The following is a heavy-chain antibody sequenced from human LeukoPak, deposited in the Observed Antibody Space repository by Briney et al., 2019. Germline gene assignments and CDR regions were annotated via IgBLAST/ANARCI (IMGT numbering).Heavy chain of an antibody. D-gene: IGHD1-26*01. V-gene: IGHV1-18*01. CDR2: TSAYNGNT. CDR1: GGTFSSYA. CDR3: ARGDWGGSYPFDN. J-gene: IGHJ4*02. Sequence: ASVKVSCKASGGTFSSYAISWVRQAPGQGLEWMGWTSAYNGNTNYAQKFQGRVSMTTDTSTATAYMELRSLTSDDTAVYYCARGDWGGSYPFDNWGQGTLVTVSS.